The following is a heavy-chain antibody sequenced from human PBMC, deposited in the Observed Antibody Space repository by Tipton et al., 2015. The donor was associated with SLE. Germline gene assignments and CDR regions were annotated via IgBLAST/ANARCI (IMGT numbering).Heavy chain of an antibody. CDR1: GDSISGHY. CDR2: VYYTGST. J-gene: IGHJ4*02. Sequence: TLSLTCTVSGDSISGHYWNWIRQPPGKGLEWIGHVYYTGSTNYNPSLKSRVTISIDTPKNQFSLKLSSLTAADTAVYYCARASRVVVAQYYFDYWGQGTLVTVSS. CDR3: ARASRVVVAQYYFDY. D-gene: IGHD2-15*01. V-gene: IGHV4-59*11.